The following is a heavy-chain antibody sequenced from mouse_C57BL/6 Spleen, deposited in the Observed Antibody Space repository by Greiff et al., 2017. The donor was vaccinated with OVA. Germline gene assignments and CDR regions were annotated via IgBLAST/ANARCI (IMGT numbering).Heavy chain of an antibody. CDR1: GFTFSDYG. CDR2: ISSGSSTI. Sequence: EVQGVESGGGLVKPGGSLKLSCAASGFTFSDYGMHWVRQAPEKGLEWVAYISSGSSTIYYADTVKGRFTISRDNAKNTLFLQMTSLRSEDTAMYYCARGVTTEAWFAYWGQGTLVTVSA. V-gene: IGHV5-17*01. J-gene: IGHJ3*01. CDR3: ARGVTTEAWFAY. D-gene: IGHD2-2*01.